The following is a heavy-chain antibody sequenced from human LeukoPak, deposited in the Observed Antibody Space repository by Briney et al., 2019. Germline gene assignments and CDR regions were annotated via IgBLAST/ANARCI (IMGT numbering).Heavy chain of an antibody. D-gene: IGHD5-18*01. CDR3: ARGGGYSYGSFDY. CDR2: ISSSGSTI. Sequence: RGSLRLSCAASGFTFSSYEMNWVRQAPGKGLEWVSYISSSGSTIYYADSVKGRFTISRDNAKNTLYLQMNSLRAEDTAVYYCARGGGYSYGSFDYWGQGTLVTVSS. CDR1: GFTFSSYE. J-gene: IGHJ4*02. V-gene: IGHV3-48*03.